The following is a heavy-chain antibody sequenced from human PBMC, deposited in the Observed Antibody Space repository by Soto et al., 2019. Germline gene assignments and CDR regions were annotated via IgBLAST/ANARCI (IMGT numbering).Heavy chain of an antibody. CDR3: ARNVVPAADSYYYYMDV. CDR2: IYYSGST. V-gene: IGHV4-59*08. Sequence: SETLSLTCTVSGGSISSYYWSWIRQPPGKGLEWIGYIYYSGSTNYNPSLKSRVTISVDTSKNQFSLKLSSVTAADTAVYYCARNVVPAADSYYYYMDVWGKGTTVTVSS. D-gene: IGHD2-2*01. CDR1: GGSISSYY. J-gene: IGHJ6*03.